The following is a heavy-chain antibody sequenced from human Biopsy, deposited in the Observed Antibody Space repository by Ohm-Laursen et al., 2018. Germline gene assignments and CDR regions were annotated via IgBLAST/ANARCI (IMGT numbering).Heavy chain of an antibody. CDR3: ARNTGWYGDLYYFDY. CDR2: INPSGSTT. D-gene: IGHD6-19*01. J-gene: IGHJ4*02. V-gene: IGHV1-46*01. Sequence: ASVKVSCKASGYSFTSYYMHWVRRAPGQGLEWVGMINPSGSTTSYPQIFQGRVTMTRDTSKSTVYMELSSLRSADTAVYFCARNTGWYGDLYYFDYWGQGTLVTVSS. CDR1: GYSFTSYY.